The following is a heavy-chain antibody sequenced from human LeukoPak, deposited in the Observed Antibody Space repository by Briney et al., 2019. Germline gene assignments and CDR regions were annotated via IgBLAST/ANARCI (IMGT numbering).Heavy chain of an antibody. J-gene: IGHJ4*02. CDR3: AKNGRGYSYGYADYFDY. CDR1: GXTFSSYA. Sequence: GGSLRLSCAASGXTFSSYAMSWVRQAPGKGLEWVSAISGSGGSTYYADSVKGRFTISRDNSKNTLYLQMNSLRAEDTAVYYCAKNGRGYSYGYADYFDYWGQGTLVTVSS. D-gene: IGHD5-18*01. CDR2: ISGSGGST. V-gene: IGHV3-23*01.